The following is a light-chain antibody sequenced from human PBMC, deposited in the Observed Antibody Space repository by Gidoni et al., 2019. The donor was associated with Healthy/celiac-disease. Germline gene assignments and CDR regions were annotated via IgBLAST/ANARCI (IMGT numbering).Light chain of an antibody. V-gene: IGKV3-15*01. Sequence: EIVMTQSPATLSVSPGERATLACRASQSVSSNLAWYQQKPCQAPRFLIYGASTRATGIPARFSGSVSGKEFTLTISSLQSEDFAVYYCQQYNNWPPTFGGGTKVEIK. J-gene: IGKJ4*01. CDR3: QQYNNWPPT. CDR1: QSVSSN. CDR2: GAS.